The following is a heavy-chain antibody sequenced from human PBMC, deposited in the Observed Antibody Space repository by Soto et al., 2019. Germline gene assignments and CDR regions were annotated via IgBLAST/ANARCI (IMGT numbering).Heavy chain of an antibody. CDR2: IYSGGST. J-gene: IGHJ6*02. Sequence: GSLRLSCAASGFTVSSNYMTWVRQAPGKGLEWVSVIYSGGSTYYADSVKGRFTISRDNSKNTLYLQMNSLRAEDTAVYYCARGGGTGTTNYYYYSLDVWGQGTTVTVSS. CDR1: GFTVSSNY. D-gene: IGHD1-7*01. V-gene: IGHV3-53*01. CDR3: ARGGGTGTTNYYYYSLDV.